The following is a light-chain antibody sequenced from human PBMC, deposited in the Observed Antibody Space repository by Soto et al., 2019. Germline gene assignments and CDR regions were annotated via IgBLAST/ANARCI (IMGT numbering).Light chain of an antibody. Sequence: EIVLTQSPGTLSLSPGERATLSCRASQTISSSFLAWYQQKPGQAPRLLIYRASRSAPGIPDRFSGSGSWIDFTLTISRLEPEDFAVYYGHQFGSSPLYTVGPGTKVEIK. CDR1: QTISSSF. V-gene: IGKV3-20*01. CDR3: HQFGSSPLYT. CDR2: RAS. J-gene: IGKJ3*01.